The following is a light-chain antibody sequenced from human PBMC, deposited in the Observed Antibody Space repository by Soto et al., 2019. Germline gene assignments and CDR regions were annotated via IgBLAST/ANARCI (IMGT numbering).Light chain of an antibody. Sequence: SALTQPASVSGSPGQSITISCTGTSSDVGGYNYVSWCQQHPGKAPKLMIYEVTNRPSGVSNRFSGSKSGNTASLTISGLQAEDEADYYCSSYTGSNTYVFGTGTKLTVL. V-gene: IGLV2-14*01. J-gene: IGLJ1*01. CDR1: SSDVGGYNY. CDR2: EVT. CDR3: SSYTGSNTYV.